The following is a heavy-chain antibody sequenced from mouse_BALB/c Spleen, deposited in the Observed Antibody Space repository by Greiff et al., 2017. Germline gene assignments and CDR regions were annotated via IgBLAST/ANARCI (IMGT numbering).Heavy chain of an antibody. V-gene: IGHV1S53*02. D-gene: IGHD2-3*01. Sequence: VQLQQSDAELVKPGASVKISCKASGYTFTDYAIHWVKQKPEQGLEWIGYISPGNGDIKYNEKFKGKATLTADKSSSTAYMQLNSLTSEDSAVYICLYDGYYFDYWGQGTTLTVSS. CDR3: LYDGYYFDY. CDR2: ISPGNGDI. J-gene: IGHJ2*01. CDR1: GYTFTDYA.